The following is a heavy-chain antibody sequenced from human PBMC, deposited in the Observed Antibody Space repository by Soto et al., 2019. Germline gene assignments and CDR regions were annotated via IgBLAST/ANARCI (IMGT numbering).Heavy chain of an antibody. V-gene: IGHV1-18*01. Sequence: ASVKVSCKASGYTFTSYGISWVRQAPGQGLEWMGRISAYNGNTNYAQKLQGRVTMTTDTSTSTAYMELSSLRSEDTAVYYCAGGGITIKDYMDVWGKGTTVTVSS. J-gene: IGHJ6*03. CDR2: ISAYNGNT. D-gene: IGHD3-10*01. CDR3: AGGGITIKDYMDV. CDR1: GYTFTSYG.